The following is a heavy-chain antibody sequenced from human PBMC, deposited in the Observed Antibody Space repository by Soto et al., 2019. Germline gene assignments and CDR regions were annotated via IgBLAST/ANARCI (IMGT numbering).Heavy chain of an antibody. CDR1: GYTFTSYG. CDR2: ISAYNGNT. V-gene: IGHV1-18*01. Sequence: ASVKVSCKASGYTFTSYGISWVRQAPGQGLEWMGWISAYNGNTNYAQKLQGRVTMTTDTSTSTAYMELRSLRSDDTAVYYCARGYCSSTSCYTGYYYYGMDVWGQGTTVTVSS. J-gene: IGHJ6*02. CDR3: ARGYCSSTSCYTGYYYYGMDV. D-gene: IGHD2-2*02.